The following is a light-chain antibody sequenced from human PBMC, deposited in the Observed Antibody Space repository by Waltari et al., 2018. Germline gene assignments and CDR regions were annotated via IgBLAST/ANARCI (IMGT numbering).Light chain of an antibody. V-gene: IGLV2-14*03. CDR3: NSYTTTSTWV. Sequence: QSALTQPASVSGSPGQSITISCTATSSVVGDFTYVSWYQQHSGKAHKLIIYDVIHSPSGISTLFSFSNSVYTASLTISGLQAGDEAYYYCNSYTTTSTWVFGGGTKLTV. CDR2: DVI. CDR1: SSVVGDFTY. J-gene: IGLJ3*02.